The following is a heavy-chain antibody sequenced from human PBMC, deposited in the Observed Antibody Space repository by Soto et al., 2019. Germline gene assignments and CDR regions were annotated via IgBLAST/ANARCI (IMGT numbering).Heavy chain of an antibody. CDR1: GFTVSNNY. J-gene: IGHJ4*02. CDR3: ARGGDCGGDCHLDF. D-gene: IGHD2-21*01. CDR2: IYSSGTT. V-gene: IGHV3-66*01. Sequence: EVQLVESGGGLVQSGGSLRLSCAVFGFTVSNNYMSWVRQAPGKGLEWVSAIYSSGTTYYADSVKGRFLISRDNSKNTFYLQMNSLGVEDTAVYYCARGGDCGGDCHLDFWGQGTLVTVPS.